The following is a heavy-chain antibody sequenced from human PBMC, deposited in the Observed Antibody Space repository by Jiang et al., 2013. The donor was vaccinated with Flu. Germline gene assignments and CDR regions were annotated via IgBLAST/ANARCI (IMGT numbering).Heavy chain of an antibody. Sequence: TVSSNYMSWVRQAPGKGLEWVSVIYSGGSTYYADSVKGRXTISRHNSKNTLYLQMNSLRAEDTAVYYCARGRWLQGNYDYWGQGTLVTVSS. V-gene: IGHV3-53*04. CDR1: TVSSNY. J-gene: IGHJ4*02. CDR2: IYSGGST. CDR3: ARGRWLQGNYDY. D-gene: IGHD5-24*01.